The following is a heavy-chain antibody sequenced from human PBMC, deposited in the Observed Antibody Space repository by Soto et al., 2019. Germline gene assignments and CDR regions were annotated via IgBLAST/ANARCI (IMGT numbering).Heavy chain of an antibody. CDR2: VSSDGNIQ. D-gene: IGHD6-13*01. V-gene: IGHV3-30*18. Sequence: QVQLVESGGYVVQPGRSLRLSCAASGFSFRSFGMHWVRQAPGKGLEWVAVVSSDGNIQYYADSVKGRFTISRDNSKNTLYLQMNSLTTDDKAVYYCANEPTIAAINFDYWGQGTLVSVSS. CDR1: GFSFRSFG. J-gene: IGHJ4*02. CDR3: ANEPTIAAINFDY.